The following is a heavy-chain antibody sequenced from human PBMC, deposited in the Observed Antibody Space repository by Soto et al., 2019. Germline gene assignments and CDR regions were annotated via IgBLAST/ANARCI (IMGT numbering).Heavy chain of an antibody. D-gene: IGHD2-21*02. Sequence: GPTLVNPPQTLTLTCTFSGFSLSTSGVGVGWIRQPPGKALEWLALIYWNDDKRYSPSLKSRLTITKDTSKNQVVLTMTNMDNVDTATYYCAHSPLLVTARAFDPWGQGTLVTVS. V-gene: IGHV2-5*01. J-gene: IGHJ5*02. CDR2: IYWNDDK. CDR1: GFSLSTSGVG. CDR3: AHSPLLVTARAFDP.